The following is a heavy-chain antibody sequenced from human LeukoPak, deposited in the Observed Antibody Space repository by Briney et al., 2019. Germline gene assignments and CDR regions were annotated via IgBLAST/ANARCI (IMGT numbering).Heavy chain of an antibody. CDR3: ATGVSYYYDSSGYRFDY. D-gene: IGHD3-22*01. CDR2: FYPEDGET. Sequence: GASVKVSCKVSGYTLTELSMHWLRQAPGKGLEWMGGFYPEDGETIYAQKFQGRVTMTEDTSTDTAYMELSSLRSEDTAVYYCATGVSYYYDSSGYRFDYWGQGTLVTVSS. CDR1: GYTLTELS. V-gene: IGHV1-24*01. J-gene: IGHJ4*02.